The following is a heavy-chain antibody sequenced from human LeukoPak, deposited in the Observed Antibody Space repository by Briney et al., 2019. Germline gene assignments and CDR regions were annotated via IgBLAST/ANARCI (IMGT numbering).Heavy chain of an antibody. V-gene: IGHV4-59*01. Sequence: SETLSLTCTVSGGSISSYYWSWIRQPPGKGLEWIGYIYYSGSTNYNPSLNSRVTISVDTSKNQFSLKLSSVTAADTAVYYCASLDGYSIFDYWGQGTLVTVSS. D-gene: IGHD5-24*01. CDR2: IYYSGST. CDR3: ASLDGYSIFDY. CDR1: GGSISSYY. J-gene: IGHJ4*02.